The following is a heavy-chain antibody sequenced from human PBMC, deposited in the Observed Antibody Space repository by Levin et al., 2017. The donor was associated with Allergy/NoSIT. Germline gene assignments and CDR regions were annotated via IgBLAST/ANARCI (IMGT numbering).Heavy chain of an antibody. CDR2: IAYDGSET. J-gene: IGHJ4*02. V-gene: IGHV3-30*18. Sequence: GGSLRLSCAASGFTLGGDGMHWVRQAPGKGLEWVAFIAYDGSETYYVDSVEGRFTISRDNSQNMLYLQMNSLRPDDTAVYYCAKDRGQRQYCDYWGQGTLVTVSS. CDR1: GFTLGGDG. CDR3: AKDRGQRQYCDY.